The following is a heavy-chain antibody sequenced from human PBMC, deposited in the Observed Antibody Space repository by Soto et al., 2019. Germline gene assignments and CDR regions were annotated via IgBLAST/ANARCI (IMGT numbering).Heavy chain of an antibody. CDR3: XXXXXXXXXXXXFHX. CDR1: GVTFDGYA. J-gene: IGHJ4*02. CDR2: ISWNGVSI. V-gene: IGHV3-9*01. Sequence: EVQLVESGGGLVQPGRSLRLSCAASGVTFDGYALHWVRQTPGKGLQWVSGISWNGVSIAYADSVRGRFTISRDNRKNSLXLEMXSXXXXXXXXXYXXXXXXXXXXXXXFHXWGRGTLVTVSS.